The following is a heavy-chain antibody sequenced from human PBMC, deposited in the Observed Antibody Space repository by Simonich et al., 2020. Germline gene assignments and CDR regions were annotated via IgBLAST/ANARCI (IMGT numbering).Heavy chain of an antibody. CDR2: ISWKSGSI. CDR1: GFTFDDYA. D-gene: IGHD6-13*01. J-gene: IGHJ1*01. V-gene: IGHV3-9*01. CDR3: AKDVAAAGTEYFQH. Sequence: EVQLVESGGGLVQPGRSLRLSCAASGFTFDDYAMHWVRQAPGKGLECVSGISWKSGSIGYADSVKGRFTISRDNAKNSLYLQMNSLRAEDTALYYCAKDVAAAGTEYFQHWGQGTLVTVSS.